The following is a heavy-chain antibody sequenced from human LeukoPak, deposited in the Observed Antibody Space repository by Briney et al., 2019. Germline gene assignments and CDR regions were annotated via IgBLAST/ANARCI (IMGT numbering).Heavy chain of an antibody. CDR3: ARDAARRSGSYYYGMDV. V-gene: IGHV1-46*01. Sequence: ASVKVSCRASGYTFTSYYMHWVRQDPGQGLEWMGIINPSGGSTSYAQKFQGGVTMTRDTSTSTVYMGLSSLRSEDTAVYYCARDAARRSGSYYYGMDVWGQGTTVTVSS. CDR1: GYTFTSYY. J-gene: IGHJ6*02. D-gene: IGHD1-26*01. CDR2: INPSGGST.